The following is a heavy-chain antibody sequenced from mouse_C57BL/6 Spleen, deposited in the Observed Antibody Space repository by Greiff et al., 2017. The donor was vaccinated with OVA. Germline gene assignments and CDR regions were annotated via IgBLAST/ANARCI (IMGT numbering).Heavy chain of an antibody. CDR3: TRPYGSRGYYAMDY. CDR2: IDPETGGT. D-gene: IGHD1-1*01. J-gene: IGHJ4*01. CDR1: GYTFTDYE. V-gene: IGHV1-15*01. Sequence: VQLQQSGAELVRPGASVTLSCKASGYTFTDYEMHWVKQTPVHGLEWIGAIDPETGGTAYNQKFKGKAILTADKSSSTAYMELRSLTSEDSAVYYCTRPYGSRGYYAMDYWGQGTSVTVSS.